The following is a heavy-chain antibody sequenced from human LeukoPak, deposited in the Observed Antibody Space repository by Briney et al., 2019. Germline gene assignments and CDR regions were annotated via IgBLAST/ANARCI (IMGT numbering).Heavy chain of an antibody. CDR2: ISSSSSAI. CDR3: ARDEGGSSWYYFDY. CDR1: GFTFSSYS. J-gene: IGHJ4*02. D-gene: IGHD6-13*01. V-gene: IGHV3-48*01. Sequence: LSGGSLRLSCAASGFTFSSYSINWVRQAPGKWLEWGSYISSSSSAIYYADSVKGRFTISRDNAKNSLYLQMNSLRAEDTAVYYCARDEGGSSWYYFDYWGQGTLVTVSS.